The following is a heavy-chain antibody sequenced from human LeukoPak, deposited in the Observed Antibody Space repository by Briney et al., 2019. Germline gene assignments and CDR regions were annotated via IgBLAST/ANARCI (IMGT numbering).Heavy chain of an antibody. J-gene: IGHJ4*02. V-gene: IGHV3-23*01. CDR3: AKCRSEVPAAINY. Sequence: GGSLRLSCAASGFTFSSYAMSWVRQAPGKWLEWVSAISGSGGSTYYADSVKGRSTISRENSKNTLYLQMNSLRAEDTAVYYCAKCRSEVPAAINYWGQGTLVTVSS. CDR1: GFTFSSYA. D-gene: IGHD2-2*01. CDR2: ISGSGGST.